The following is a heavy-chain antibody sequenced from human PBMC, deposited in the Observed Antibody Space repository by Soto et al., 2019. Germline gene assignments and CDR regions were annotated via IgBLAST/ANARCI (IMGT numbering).Heavy chain of an antibody. V-gene: IGHV1-69*08. Sequence: QVQLVQSGAEVKKPGSSLKVSCETSGGTSTIYTITWVRQAPGQGLQWMGRIVPTLRLPNYAQDFQGRLTITADTPKSTAHIELSSLSSEDMEGYYCATEQCGAGSVGVYTWGQGTLVTVYS. CDR2: IVPTLRLP. J-gene: IGHJ5*02. CDR3: ATEQCGAGSVGVYT. D-gene: IGHD3-10*01. CDR1: GGTSTIYT.